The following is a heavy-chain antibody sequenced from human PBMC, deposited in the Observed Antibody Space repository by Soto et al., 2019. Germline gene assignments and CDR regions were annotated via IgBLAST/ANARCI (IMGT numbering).Heavy chain of an antibody. CDR2: ISGSGGST. J-gene: IGHJ4*02. V-gene: IGHV3-23*01. CDR1: GLTFSNYA. Sequence: SLRLSCAASGLTFSNYAMTWVRQAPGKGLEWVSAISGSGGSTYYADSVKGRFTISRDNPKNTLYLQMNSLRAEDTAVYYCATGTYSSSWYVYWGQGTLVTVSS. D-gene: IGHD6-13*01. CDR3: ATGTYSSSWYVY.